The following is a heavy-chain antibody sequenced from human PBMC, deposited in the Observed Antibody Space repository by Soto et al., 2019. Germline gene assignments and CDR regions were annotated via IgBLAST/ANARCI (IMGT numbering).Heavy chain of an antibody. D-gene: IGHD2-2*01. J-gene: IGHJ4*02. Sequence: GGSLRLSCAASGLSFSIYAMSWVRQAPGKGLEWVSTIRKNIESTHYADSVRGRFTISRDNSRNTVYLQMESLRVEDTAVYYCARDYLVVPHRVIDYWGQGT. CDR3: ARDYLVVPHRVIDY. V-gene: IGHV3-23*01. CDR2: IRKNIEST. CDR1: GLSFSIYA.